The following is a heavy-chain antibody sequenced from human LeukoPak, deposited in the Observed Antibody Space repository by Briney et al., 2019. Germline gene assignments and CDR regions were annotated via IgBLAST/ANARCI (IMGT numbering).Heavy chain of an antibody. D-gene: IGHD3-10*01. CDR1: GYSISSGYY. CDR2: IYHSGST. J-gene: IGHJ4*02. Sequence: SETLSLTCTVSGYSISSGYYWGWIRQPPGKGLEWIGSIYHSGSTYYNPSLKSRVTISVDTSKNQFSLKLSSVTAADTAVYYCARDLGGRVYGSGSSYFDYWGQGTLVTVSS. CDR3: ARDLGGRVYGSGSSYFDY. V-gene: IGHV4-38-2*02.